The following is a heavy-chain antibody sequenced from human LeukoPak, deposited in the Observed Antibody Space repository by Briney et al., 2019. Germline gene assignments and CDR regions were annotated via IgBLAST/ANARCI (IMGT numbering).Heavy chain of an antibody. CDR3: ARGNSSSNLDY. Sequence: GGSLRLSCAASGFTFSSYEMNWVRQAPGKGLEWVSYISSSGSTIYYADSVKGRFTISRDNAKNSLYLQMNSLRAEDTAVYYCARGNSSSNLDYWGQGTLVTVSS. D-gene: IGHD6-13*01. CDR2: ISSSGSTI. V-gene: IGHV3-48*03. J-gene: IGHJ4*02. CDR1: GFTFSSYE.